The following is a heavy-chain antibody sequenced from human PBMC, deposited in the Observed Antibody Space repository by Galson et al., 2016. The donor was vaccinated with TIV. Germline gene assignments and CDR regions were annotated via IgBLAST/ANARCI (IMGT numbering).Heavy chain of an antibody. CDR3: ARAATVVGDWYFDL. J-gene: IGHJ2*01. CDR2: INPNSGGT. D-gene: IGHD4-23*01. V-gene: IGHV1-2*02. CDR1: GYTFTSYH. Sequence: SVKVSCKASGYTFTSYHAHWVRQAPGQGLEWMGSINPNSGGTNYAQSFQGRVTITRDTSISTASMELSMLRSDDTATYYCARAATVVGDWYFDLWGRGTLVPVSS.